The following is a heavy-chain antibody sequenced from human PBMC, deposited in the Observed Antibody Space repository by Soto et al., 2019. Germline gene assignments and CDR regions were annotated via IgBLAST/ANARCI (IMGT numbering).Heavy chain of an antibody. D-gene: IGHD3-9*01. CDR2: ISYDGGNK. J-gene: IGHJ4*02. CDR3: AKGGTYDILTHFDY. V-gene: IGHV3-30*18. Sequence: GGSLRLSCAASGFTFSSYGMHWVRQAPGKGLEWVAVISYDGGNKYYADSVKGRFTISRDNSKNTLYLQMNSLRAEDTAVYYCAKGGTYDILTHFDYWGQGTLVTVSS. CDR1: GFTFSSYG.